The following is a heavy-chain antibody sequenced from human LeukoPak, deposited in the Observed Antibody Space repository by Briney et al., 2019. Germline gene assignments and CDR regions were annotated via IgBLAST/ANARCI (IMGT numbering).Heavy chain of an antibody. CDR3: ARDDGPGYSSSWYAFDI. V-gene: IGHV3-48*01. CDR1: GLTFSDYS. D-gene: IGHD6-13*01. J-gene: IGHJ3*02. Sequence: PGGSLRLSCTASGLTFSDYSMNWVRQAPGKGLEWVSYISSTGNPRHYADSVKGRFTISRDNSKNTLYLQMNSLRAEDTAVYYCARDDGPGYSSSWYAFDIWGQGTMVTASS. CDR2: ISSTGNPR.